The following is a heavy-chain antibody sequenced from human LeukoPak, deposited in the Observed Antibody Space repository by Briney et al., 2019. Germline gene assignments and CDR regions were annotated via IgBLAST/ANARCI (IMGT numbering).Heavy chain of an antibody. Sequence: PSETLSLTCTVSGASISSSSYDWGRIRQPPGRGLEGSGGIYYRGSISYNNPSLTSRVTISVATSKNQLSLKLSSVTAADTAVYFCAKSGPGDYAQDAFDIWGQGTTVTVSS. D-gene: IGHD4-17*01. CDR1: GASISSSSYD. J-gene: IGHJ3*02. V-gene: IGHV4-39*01. CDR3: AKSGPGDYAQDAFDI. CDR2: IYYRGSIS.